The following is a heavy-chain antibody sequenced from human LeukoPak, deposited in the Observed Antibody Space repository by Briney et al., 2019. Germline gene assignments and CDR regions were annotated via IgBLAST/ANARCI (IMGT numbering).Heavy chain of an antibody. J-gene: IGHJ4*02. V-gene: IGHV4-61*05. Sequence: PSETLSLTCTVSGGSISSRSYYWGWIRQPPGKGLEWIGYIYYSGSTNYNPSLKSRVTISVDTSKNQFSLKLSSVTAADTAVYYCARLKCSGGSCYQRAALDYWGQGTLVTVSS. CDR1: GGSISSRSYY. CDR3: ARLKCSGGSCYQRAALDY. CDR2: IYYSGST. D-gene: IGHD2-15*01.